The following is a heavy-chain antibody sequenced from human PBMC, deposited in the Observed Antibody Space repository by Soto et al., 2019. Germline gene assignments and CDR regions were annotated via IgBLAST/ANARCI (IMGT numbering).Heavy chain of an antibody. CDR1: GFTFSSYA. D-gene: IGHD3-10*01. CDR2: ISYDGSNK. Sequence: SLRLSCAASGFTFSSYAMHWVRQAPGKGLEWVAVISYDGSNKYYADSVKGRFTISRDNSKNTLYLQMNSLRAEDTAVYYCAREGHGSGSYYNYYYYYGMDVWGQGTTVTV. CDR3: AREGHGSGSYYNYYYYYGMDV. J-gene: IGHJ6*02. V-gene: IGHV3-30-3*01.